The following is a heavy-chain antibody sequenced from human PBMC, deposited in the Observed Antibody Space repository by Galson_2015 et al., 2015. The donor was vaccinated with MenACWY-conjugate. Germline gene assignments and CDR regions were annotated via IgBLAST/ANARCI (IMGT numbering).Heavy chain of an antibody. D-gene: IGHD4/OR15-4a*01. CDR1: GLTFSNVW. J-gene: IGHJ5*02. Sequence: PLRLSCAASGLTFSNVWMSWVRQAPGKGLEWVARIKCRNDGGTTDYATPVKGRFTILRDDSAKTLYLQMNSMKIDDTAMYFCTRDRDVGGSLWCFDPWGQGTLVTVSS. V-gene: IGHV3-15*01. CDR2: IKCRNDGGTT. CDR3: TRDRDVGGSLWCFDP.